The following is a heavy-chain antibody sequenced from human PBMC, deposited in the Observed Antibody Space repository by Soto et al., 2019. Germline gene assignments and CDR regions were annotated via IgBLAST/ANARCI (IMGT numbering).Heavy chain of an antibody. CDR1: GGSISSTDYY. J-gene: IGHJ4*02. Sequence: QVQLQESGPGLVKPSQTLSLTCTVSGGSISSTDYYWNWIRQPPGKGLEWIGYIHYSGTAYYTPSLKSRVTISVDTSKSQFTLKLSSVTAADTAVYYCARADDYSNYVDYWGQGTLVTGSS. CDR3: ARADDYSNYVDY. D-gene: IGHD4-4*01. CDR2: IHYSGTA. V-gene: IGHV4-30-4*01.